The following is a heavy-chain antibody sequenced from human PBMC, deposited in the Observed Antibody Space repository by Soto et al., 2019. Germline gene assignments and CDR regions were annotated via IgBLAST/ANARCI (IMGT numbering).Heavy chain of an antibody. D-gene: IGHD5-18*01. V-gene: IGHV4-30-4*01. CDR3: ASTSYGSIFYDY. CDR2: IYYSGST. J-gene: IGHJ4*02. Sequence: QVQLQESGPGLVKPSQTLSLTCTVSGGSISSGDYYWSWIRQPPGKGLEWIGYIYYSGSTYYNPSPKSRVPISVATSRTQFALKLGSVTAAATAVFYGASTSYGSIFYDYWGQGTWSPSPQ. CDR1: GGSISSGDYY.